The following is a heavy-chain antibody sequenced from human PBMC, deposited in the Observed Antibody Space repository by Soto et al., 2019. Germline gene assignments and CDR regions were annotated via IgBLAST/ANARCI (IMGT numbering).Heavy chain of an antibody. J-gene: IGHJ5*02. CDR2: TYYRSKWYD. V-gene: IGHV6-1*01. CDR3: ARVHWNEWRAWFDP. D-gene: IGHD1-1*01. Sequence: PSQTLSLTCAISGDSVSNKTAAWNWIRQSPSRGLKWLGRTYYRSKWYDDYAVSGKSRITINPDTSKKKITMHLNTVNHEKKAEFYCARVHWNEWRAWFDPWGQGTLVTVSS. CDR1: GDSVSNKTAA.